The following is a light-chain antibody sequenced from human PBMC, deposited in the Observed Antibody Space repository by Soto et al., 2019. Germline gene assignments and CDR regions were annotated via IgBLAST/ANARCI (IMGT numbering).Light chain of an antibody. J-gene: IGKJ1*01. CDR1: QSVSSN. V-gene: IGKV3-15*01. CDR3: LPYNHWPT. CDR2: GAS. Sequence: EIVMTLSPATLSVSPGERATLSCRASQSVSSNLAWYQQKPGQAPRLLIYGASTRATGIPARFSGSGSGTEFTLTISSLQSEDFAVYYCLPYNHWPTFGQGGKVDTK.